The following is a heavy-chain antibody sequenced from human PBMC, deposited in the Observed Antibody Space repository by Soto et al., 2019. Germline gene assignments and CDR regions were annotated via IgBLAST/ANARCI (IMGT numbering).Heavy chain of an antibody. J-gene: IGHJ6*02. V-gene: IGHV1-18*01. CDR2: ISAYNGNT. D-gene: IGHD2-15*01. CDR1: GYTFTSYG. Sequence: QVQLVQSGAEVKKPGASVKVSCKASGYTFTSYGISWVRQAPGQGLEWMGWISAYNGNTNYAQKLQGRVTRTTDTSTSTAYMELRSLRSDDTAVYYCARATYSPTAFGYYYGMDVWGQGTTVTVSS. CDR3: ARATYSPTAFGYYYGMDV.